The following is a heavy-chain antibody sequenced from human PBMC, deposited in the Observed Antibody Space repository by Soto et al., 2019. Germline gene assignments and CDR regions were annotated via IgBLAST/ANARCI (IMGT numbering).Heavy chain of an antibody. V-gene: IGHV1-69*12. J-gene: IGHJ4*02. CDR2: IIPIFGTA. CDR3: ATVVTAIFTNPYFDS. CDR1: GGTFSSYA. Sequence: QVQLVQSGAEVKKPGSSVKVSCKASGGTFSSYAISWVRQAPGQGLEWMGGIIPIFGTANYAQKFQGRVPITADESTRTAYMELSSLRSEDTAVYYCATVVTAIFTNPYFDSWGQGTLVTVSS. D-gene: IGHD2-21*02.